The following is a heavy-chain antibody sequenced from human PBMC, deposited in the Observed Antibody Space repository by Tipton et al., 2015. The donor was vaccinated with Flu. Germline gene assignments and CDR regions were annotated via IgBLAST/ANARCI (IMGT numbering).Heavy chain of an antibody. D-gene: IGHD4-17*01. CDR1: GFTVSSNY. CDR2: IYSGGST. V-gene: IGHV3-53*01. Sequence: SLRLSCAASGFTVSSNYMSWVRQAPGKGLEWVSVIYSGGSTYYADSVKGRFTISRDNSKNTLYLQMNSLRAEDTAVYYCATSSTVTAVDYWGQGTLVTVSS. CDR3: ATSSTVTAVDY. J-gene: IGHJ4*02.